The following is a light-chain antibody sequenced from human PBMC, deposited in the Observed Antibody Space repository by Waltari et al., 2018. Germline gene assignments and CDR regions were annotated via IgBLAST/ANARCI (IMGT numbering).Light chain of an antibody. CDR2: GVS. Sequence: EIVLTQSPGTLSLSPGERATLSCRASQSVGTSLAWYRQQKRGQAPRLLIYGVSSRATGISDRFSGSGFGTDFSLTISGLEPEDFVVYYCQHYVRLPVTFGQGTTVEIK. CDR3: QHYVRLPVT. J-gene: IGKJ1*01. V-gene: IGKV3-20*01. CDR1: QSVGTS.